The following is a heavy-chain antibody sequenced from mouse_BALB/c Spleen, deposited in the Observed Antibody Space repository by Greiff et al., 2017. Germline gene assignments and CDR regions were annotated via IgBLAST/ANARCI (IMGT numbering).Heavy chain of an antibody. J-gene: IGHJ4*01. V-gene: IGHV2-5-1*01. CDR3: AKKKSNLLDAMDY. CDR1: GFSLTSYG. Sequence: QVQLQQSGPSLVQPSQSLSITCTVSGFSLTSYGVHWVRQSPGKGLEWLGVIWRGGSTDYNAAFMSRLSITKDNSKSQVFFKMNSLQADDTAIYYCAKKKSNLLDAMDYWGQGTSVTVSS. CDR2: IWRGGST. D-gene: IGHD1-1*01.